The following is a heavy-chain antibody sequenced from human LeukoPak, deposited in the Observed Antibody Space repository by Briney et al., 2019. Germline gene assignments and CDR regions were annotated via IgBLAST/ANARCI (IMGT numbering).Heavy chain of an antibody. Sequence: PSETLSLTCTVSGGSISSYSWSWIRQPAGKGLEWIWRIYTSGSTNYNPSLKSRVTMSVDTSKNQFSLKLGSVTAADTAVYYCARESGSGSPLDYWGQGTLVTVSS. V-gene: IGHV4-4*07. CDR1: GGSISSYS. J-gene: IGHJ4*02. CDR2: IYTSGST. CDR3: ARESGSGSPLDY. D-gene: IGHD3-10*01.